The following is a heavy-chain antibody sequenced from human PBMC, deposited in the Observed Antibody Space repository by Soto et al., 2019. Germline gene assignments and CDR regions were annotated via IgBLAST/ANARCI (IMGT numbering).Heavy chain of an antibody. CDR3: AKDQGSTRPRGAYDY. CDR1: GFTFSTYA. D-gene: IGHD2-2*01. Sequence: GGSLRLSCTASGFTFSTYAMTWVRQAPGKGLEWVATISGSGGSTYYADSVKGRFTISRDNSKNKPYLQMNSLRAEDTAVYYSAKDQGSTRPRGAYDYWGQGTLVTVSS. CDR2: ISGSGGST. J-gene: IGHJ4*02. V-gene: IGHV3-23*01.